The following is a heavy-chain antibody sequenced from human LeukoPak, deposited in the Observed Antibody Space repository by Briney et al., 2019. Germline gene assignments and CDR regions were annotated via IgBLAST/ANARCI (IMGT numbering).Heavy chain of an antibody. J-gene: IGHJ4*02. V-gene: IGHV3-7*01. CDR3: AREHDYGDYVDY. D-gene: IGHD4-17*01. CDR1: GFIFSSYW. Sequence: GGSLRLSCAASGFIFSSYWMSWVRQAPGKGLEWVANIKEDGSEKKYVDSVKGRFTISRDNAKNSVYLQMNSLRAEDTAVYYCAREHDYGDYVDYWAREPWSPSPQ. CDR2: IKEDGSEK.